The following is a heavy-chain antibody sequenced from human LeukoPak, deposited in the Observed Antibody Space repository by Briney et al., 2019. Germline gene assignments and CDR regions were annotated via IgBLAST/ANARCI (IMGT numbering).Heavy chain of an antibody. V-gene: IGHV3-23*01. CDR3: AKVNEYYYDSSGFSDY. J-gene: IGHJ4*02. D-gene: IGHD3-22*01. Sequence: GGSLRLPCAASGFTFSSYAMSWVRQAPGKGLEWVSAISGSGGSTYYADSVKGRFTISRDNSKNTLYLQMNSLRAEDTAVYYCAKVNEYYYDSSGFSDYWGQGTLVTVSS. CDR2: ISGSGGST. CDR1: GFTFSSYA.